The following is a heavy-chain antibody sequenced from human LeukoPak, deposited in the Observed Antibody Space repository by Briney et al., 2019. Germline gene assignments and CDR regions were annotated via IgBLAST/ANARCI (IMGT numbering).Heavy chain of an antibody. J-gene: IGHJ6*04. CDR2: IYHSGST. CDR3: ARVTYYGSGSYYSPYGMDV. D-gene: IGHD3-10*01. V-gene: IGHV4-38-2*01. CDR1: GYSISSGYY. Sequence: SETLSLTCAVSGYSISSGYYWGWIRQPPGKGLEWFGGIYHSGSTYYNPSLKSRVTISVDTSKNQFSLKLSSVPAADTAVYYCARVTYYGSGSYYSPYGMDVWGKGTTVTVSS.